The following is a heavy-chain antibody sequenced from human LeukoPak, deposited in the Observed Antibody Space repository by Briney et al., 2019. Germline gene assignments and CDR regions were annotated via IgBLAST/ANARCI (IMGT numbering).Heavy chain of an antibody. CDR3: ARERIAVAGTTYYFYYGMDV. CDR2: MNPNSGNT. Sequence: ASVKVSCKASGYPFPNYDINWVRQATGQGLEWMGWMNPNSGNTGYAQKFQGRVTFTRDTPITTAYMELSRLRSDDTAVYYCARERIAVAGTTYYFYYGMDVWGQGTTVTVSS. V-gene: IGHV1-8*03. CDR1: GYPFPNYD. J-gene: IGHJ6*02. D-gene: IGHD6-19*01.